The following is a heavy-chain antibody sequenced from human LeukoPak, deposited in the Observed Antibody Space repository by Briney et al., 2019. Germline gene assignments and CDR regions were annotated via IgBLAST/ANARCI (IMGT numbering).Heavy chain of an antibody. CDR1: GGSISSYY. Sequence: SETLSLTCTVSGGSISSYYWSWIRQPPGKGLEWIGYIYYSGSTNYNPSLQSRVTISVDTSKNQYSLKLSSVTAADRAVYYCARDKKGGYKGDAFDIWGQGTMVTVSS. D-gene: IGHD5-24*01. CDR3: ARDKKGGYKGDAFDI. CDR2: IYYSGST. J-gene: IGHJ3*02. V-gene: IGHV4-59*01.